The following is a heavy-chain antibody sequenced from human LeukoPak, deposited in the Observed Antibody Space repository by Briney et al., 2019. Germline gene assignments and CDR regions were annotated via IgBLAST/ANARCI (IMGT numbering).Heavy chain of an antibody. CDR1: GFTFSSYS. CDR2: INSSSSYI. Sequence: PGGSLRLSCAASGFTFSSYSMNWVRQAPGKGLEWVSSINSSSSYIYYADSVKGRFTISRDNAKNSLYLQMNSLRAEDTAVYYCARDGPKLVGATEFDAFDIWGQGTMVTVSS. J-gene: IGHJ3*02. CDR3: ARDGPKLVGATEFDAFDI. D-gene: IGHD1-26*01. V-gene: IGHV3-21*01.